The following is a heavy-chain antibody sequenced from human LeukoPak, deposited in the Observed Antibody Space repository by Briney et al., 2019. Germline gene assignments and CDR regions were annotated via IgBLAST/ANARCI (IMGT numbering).Heavy chain of an antibody. D-gene: IGHD1-1*01. V-gene: IGHV3-53*01. CDR1: GVTVSSFY. J-gene: IGHJ6*02. Sequence: PGGSLRLSCVASGVTVSSFYMTWVRQAPGRGLEWVSVIYSDGSTYYADSVKGRFTISRDNSKNTLYLQMNSLRAEDTAMYYCARDIRHSSHDYYYGLDVWGQGATVTVSS. CDR3: ARDIRHSSHDYYYGLDV. CDR2: IYSDGST.